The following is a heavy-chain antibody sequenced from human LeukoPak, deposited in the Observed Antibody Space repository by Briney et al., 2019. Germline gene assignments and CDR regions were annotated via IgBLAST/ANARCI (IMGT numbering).Heavy chain of an antibody. V-gene: IGHV5-51*01. CDR1: GYSFTSYW. Sequence: GESLKISCKGSGYSFTSYWIGWVRQMPGKGLEWMGIIYPGDSDTRDSPSFQGQVTISADKSISTAYLQWSSLKASDTAMYYCARPYYYDSSGYYYLGTWGRGTLVTVSS. D-gene: IGHD3-22*01. J-gene: IGHJ4*02. CDR2: IYPGDSDT. CDR3: ARPYYYDSSGYYYLGT.